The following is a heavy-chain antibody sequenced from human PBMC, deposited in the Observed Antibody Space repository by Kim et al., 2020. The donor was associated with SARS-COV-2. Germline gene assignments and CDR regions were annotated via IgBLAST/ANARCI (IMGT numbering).Heavy chain of an antibody. V-gene: IGHV1-18*01. Sequence: ASVKVSCKASGYALTTFGLIWVRQAPGRGLEWVGWVSTYTGDKNYAQKIQGRVTMTTDISTSTAYMELDNLRSDDTAVYYCARADSSSSGWAFDFWGQGTLVTVSS. CDR1: GYALTTFG. J-gene: IGHJ4*02. CDR2: VSTYTGDK. CDR3: ARADSSSSGWAFDF. D-gene: IGHD2-15*01.